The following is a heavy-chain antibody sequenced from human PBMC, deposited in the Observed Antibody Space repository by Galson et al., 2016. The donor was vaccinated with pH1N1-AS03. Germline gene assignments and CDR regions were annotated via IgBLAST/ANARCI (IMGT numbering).Heavy chain of an antibody. J-gene: IGHJ3*02. V-gene: IGHV1-2*06. CDR2: ISPNSGGT. D-gene: IGHD3-10*01. Sequence: SVKVSCKATGYSFTGYYIHWARQAPGQGLEWLGRISPNSGGTKYAQKFQGRVTMTTDTSISTAYMELSRLRSDDTAVYFCSREPGSYSNTMAFDIWGQGAMVTVSS. CDR1: GYSFTGYY. CDR3: SREPGSYSNTMAFDI.